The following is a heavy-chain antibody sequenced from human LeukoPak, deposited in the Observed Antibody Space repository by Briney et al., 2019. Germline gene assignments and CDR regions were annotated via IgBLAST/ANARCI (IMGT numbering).Heavy chain of an antibody. J-gene: IGHJ4*02. Sequence: GGSLTLTCAACGFTFRSYALTWVRQAPGKGLEWVSAISGSGGSTYYADSVKGRFTISRDNSKNTLYLQMNSLRAEDTAVYYCDRPAFDTSAYLGIWGQGTLVTVSS. V-gene: IGHV3-23*01. CDR2: ISGSGGST. CDR3: DRPAFDTSAYLGI. CDR1: GFTFRSYA. D-gene: IGHD3-22*01.